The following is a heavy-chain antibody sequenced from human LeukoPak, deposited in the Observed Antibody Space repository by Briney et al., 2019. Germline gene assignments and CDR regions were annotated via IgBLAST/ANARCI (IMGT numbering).Heavy chain of an antibody. CDR2: INTNTGNP. CDR1: GFTFSSYG. V-gene: IGHV7-4-1*02. J-gene: IGHJ2*01. Sequence: PGGSLRLSCAASGFTFSSYGMHWVRQAPGQGLEWMGWINTNTGNPTYAQGFTGRFVFSLDTSVSTAYLQINSLKAEDTAVYYCARVRSGWDTDLWGRGTLVTVSS. CDR3: ARVRSGWDTDL. D-gene: IGHD5-18*01.